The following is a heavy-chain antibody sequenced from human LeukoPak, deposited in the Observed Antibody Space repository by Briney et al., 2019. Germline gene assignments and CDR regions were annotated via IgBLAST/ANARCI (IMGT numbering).Heavy chain of an antibody. D-gene: IGHD3-10*01. CDR1: GGSLSGYF. CDR2: TDHNGRA. J-gene: IGHJ4*02. Sequence: SETLSLTCAVYGGSLSGYFWTWIRQPPGKGLEWLGETDHNGRADYKSSLKSRLIISVDMSKNQFSLRLRSVTAADTAVYYCARVSYHHASGRASDYWGQGTLITVSS. V-gene: IGHV4-34*01. CDR3: ARVSYHHASGRASDY.